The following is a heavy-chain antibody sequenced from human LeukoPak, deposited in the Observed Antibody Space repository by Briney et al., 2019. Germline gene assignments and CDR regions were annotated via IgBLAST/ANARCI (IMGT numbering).Heavy chain of an antibody. V-gene: IGHV3-23*01. D-gene: IGHD2-8*01. J-gene: IGHJ6*03. CDR2: ISGSGGST. Sequence: PGGSPRLSWAASGFTFSSYGMSWVRQAPGKGLEWVSAISGSGGSTYYADSVKGRFTISRDNAKNSLYLQMNSLRAEDTAVYYCARDQEGIVLMVYANHDYYMDVWGKGTTVTVSS. CDR1: GFTFSSYG. CDR3: ARDQEGIVLMVYANHDYYMDV.